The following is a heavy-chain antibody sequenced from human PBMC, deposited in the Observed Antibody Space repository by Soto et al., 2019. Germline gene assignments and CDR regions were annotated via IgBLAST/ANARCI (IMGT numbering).Heavy chain of an antibody. Sequence: QVQLQESGPGLVKPSETLSLTCTVSGGSISSYYWSWIRQPAGKGPEWIGRIYTSGSTNYNPSLKGRVTMSVDTSKNQFSLKLSSVTAADTAVYYCARVEGYCSGGSCYYYYGMDVWGQGTTVTVSS. CDR3: ARVEGYCSGGSCYYYYGMDV. CDR2: IYTSGST. CDR1: GGSISSYY. J-gene: IGHJ6*02. D-gene: IGHD2-15*01. V-gene: IGHV4-4*07.